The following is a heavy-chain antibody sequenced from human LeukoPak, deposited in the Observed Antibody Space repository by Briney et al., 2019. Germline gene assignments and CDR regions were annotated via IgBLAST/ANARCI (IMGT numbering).Heavy chain of an antibody. D-gene: IGHD2-2*01. CDR3: ARHLIPPHTYAGWFDP. Sequence: PSETLSLTCTVSGGSISSYYRSWIRQPPGKGLEWIGYIYYSGSTNYNPSLKSRVTISVDTSKNQFSLKLSSVTAADTAVYYCARHLIPPHTYAGWFDPWGQGTLVTVSS. J-gene: IGHJ5*02. CDR1: GGSISSYY. CDR2: IYYSGST. V-gene: IGHV4-59*08.